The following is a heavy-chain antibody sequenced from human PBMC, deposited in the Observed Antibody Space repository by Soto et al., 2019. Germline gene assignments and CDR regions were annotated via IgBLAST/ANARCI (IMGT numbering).Heavy chain of an antibody. CDR1: GFTFSSYW. Sequence: GGSLRLSCAASGFTFSSYWMHWVRQAPGKGLVWVSRINTDGTSPKYADSVKGRFTISRDNAKNTLYLQMNSLRDEDTAVYYCARRWEYSYMDVWGKGTTVTVAS. J-gene: IGHJ6*03. D-gene: IGHD1-26*01. CDR3: ARRWEYSYMDV. CDR2: INTDGTSP. V-gene: IGHV3-74*03.